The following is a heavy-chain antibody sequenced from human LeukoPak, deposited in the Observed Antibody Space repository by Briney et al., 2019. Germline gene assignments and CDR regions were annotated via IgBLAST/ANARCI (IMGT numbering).Heavy chain of an antibody. D-gene: IGHD3-3*01. J-gene: IGHJ4*02. V-gene: IGHV3-48*01. CDR1: GFPFSSYS. CDR3: AKEKAKITIFGVDSYFDY. Sequence: GSLRLSCAASGFPFSSYSMNWVRQAPGKGLEWVSYISSSSSTIYYADSVKGRFTISRDNAKNSLYLQMNSLRAEDTAVYYCAKEKAKITIFGVDSYFDYWGQGTLVTVSS. CDR2: ISSSSSTI.